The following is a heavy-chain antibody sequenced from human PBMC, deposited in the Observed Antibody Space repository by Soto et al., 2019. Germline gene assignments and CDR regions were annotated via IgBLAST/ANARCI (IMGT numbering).Heavy chain of an antibody. CDR1: GGSISSSSYY. Sequence: QLQLQESGPGLVKPSETLSLTCTVSGGSISSSSYYWGWIRQPPGKGLEWFGSIYYSGSTYYNPSLKSRVTISVDTSKNQFSLKLSSVTAADTAVYYCAARGLLWFGELQYAVGGYGMDVWGQGTTVTVSS. CDR3: AARGLLWFGELQYAVGGYGMDV. CDR2: IYYSGST. D-gene: IGHD3-10*01. V-gene: IGHV4-39*01. J-gene: IGHJ6*02.